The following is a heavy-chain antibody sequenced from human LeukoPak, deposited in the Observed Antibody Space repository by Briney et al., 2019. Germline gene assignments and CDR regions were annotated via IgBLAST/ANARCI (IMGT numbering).Heavy chain of an antibody. CDR1: GFTVSSNY. CDR3: ARGRGYCSSTSCYEPLNY. CDR2: IYSGGST. V-gene: IGHV3-53*01. D-gene: IGHD2-2*01. Sequence: GGSLRLSCAASGFTVSSNYMSWVRQAPGKGLEWVPVIYSGGSTYYADSVKGRFTIPRDNSKNTLYLQMNSLRAEDTAVYYCARGRGYCSSTSCYEPLNYWGQGTLVTVSS. J-gene: IGHJ4*02.